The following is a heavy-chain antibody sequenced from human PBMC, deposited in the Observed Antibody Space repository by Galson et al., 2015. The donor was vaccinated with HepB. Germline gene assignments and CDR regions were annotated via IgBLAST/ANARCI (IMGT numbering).Heavy chain of an antibody. J-gene: IGHJ4*02. Sequence: SLRLSCAASGFTFTNFDMAWVRQAPGKGLEWVSGISNIGGNTYYADSVKGRFTISRDNSKNMVYVQMNSLRAEDTAVYYCAKDSKRTSGYFYFDYWGQGALVTVSS. CDR1: GFTFTNFD. V-gene: IGHV3-23*01. D-gene: IGHD3-22*01. CDR3: AKDSKRTSGYFYFDY. CDR2: ISNIGGNT.